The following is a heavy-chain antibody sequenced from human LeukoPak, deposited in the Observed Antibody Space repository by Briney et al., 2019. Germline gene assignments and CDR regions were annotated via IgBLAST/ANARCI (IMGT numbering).Heavy chain of an antibody. J-gene: IGHJ4*02. V-gene: IGHV4-34*01. CDR2: INHSGST. CDR1: GGSFSGYY. CDR3: ARSRVRGIVATTSQFDY. D-gene: IGHD5-12*01. Sequence: SSETLSLTCAVYGGSFSGYYWSWIRQPPGKGLEWIGEINHSGSTNYNPSLKSRVTISVDTSKNQFSLKLSSVTAADTAVYYCARSRVRGIVATTSQFDYWGQGTLVTVSS.